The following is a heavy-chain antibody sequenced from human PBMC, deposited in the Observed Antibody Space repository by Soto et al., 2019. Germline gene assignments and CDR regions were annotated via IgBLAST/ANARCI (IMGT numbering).Heavy chain of an antibody. CDR2: IIPSFGAP. Sequence: SVKVSCKASETTIRRYGLDWVRQAPGQGLEWMGGIIPSFGAPKYAQKFEGRVTITADESTNTAYMELRSLTSEDTAVYYCTRHRTHTDLVTPVFGRANYFDSWG. CDR1: ETTIRRYG. V-gene: IGHV1-69*13. J-gene: IGHJ4*01. D-gene: IGHD5-18*01. CDR3: TRHRTHTDLVTPVFGRANYFDS.